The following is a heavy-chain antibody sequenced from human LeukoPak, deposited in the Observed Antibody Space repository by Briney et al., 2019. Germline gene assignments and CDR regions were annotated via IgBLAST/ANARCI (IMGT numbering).Heavy chain of an antibody. Sequence: GGSLRLSCAASGFTFNNYAMSWVRQAPGKGLEWVSYISSSSSTIYYADSVKGRFTISRDNAKNSLYLQMNSLRAEDTAVYYCVRFGGNYYYYYYMDVWGKGTTVTVSS. V-gene: IGHV3-48*01. CDR3: VRFGGNYYYYYYMDV. CDR1: GFTFNNYA. CDR2: ISSSSSTI. D-gene: IGHD3-10*01. J-gene: IGHJ6*03.